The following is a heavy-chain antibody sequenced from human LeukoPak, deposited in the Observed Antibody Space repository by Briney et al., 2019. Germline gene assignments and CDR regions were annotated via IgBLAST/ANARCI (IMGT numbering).Heavy chain of an antibody. D-gene: IGHD2-15*01. CDR3: ARGVSGYCSGDSCYYYYYMDV. CDR1: GGTFSSYA. J-gene: IGHJ6*03. V-gene: IGHV1-69*06. CDR2: IIPIFGTA. Sequence: SVKVSCKASGGTFSSYAISWVRQAPGQGLEWMGRIIPIFGTANYAQKFQGRVTITADKSTSTAYMELSSLRSEDTAVYYCARGVSGYCSGDSCYYYYYMDVWGKGTTVTVSS.